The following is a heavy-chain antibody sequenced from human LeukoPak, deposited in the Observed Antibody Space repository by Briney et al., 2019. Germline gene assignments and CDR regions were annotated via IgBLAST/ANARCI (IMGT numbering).Heavy chain of an antibody. J-gene: IGHJ6*03. CDR3: ARGANKGYCSSTSCRRSYYYYMDV. D-gene: IGHD2-2*01. CDR2: MNPNSGNT. Sequence: ASVKVSCKASGYTFTSYDINWVRQATGQGLEWMGWMNPNSGNTGYAQKFQGRVTITRNTSISTAYMELSSLRSEDTAVYYCARGANKGYCSSTSCRRSYYYYMDVWGKGTTVTVSS. CDR1: GYTFTSYD. V-gene: IGHV1-8*03.